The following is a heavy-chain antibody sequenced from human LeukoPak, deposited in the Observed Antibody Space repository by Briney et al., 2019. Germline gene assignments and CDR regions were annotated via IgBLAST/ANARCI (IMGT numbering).Heavy chain of an antibody. CDR2: INPNSGGT. CDR3: ARSPLRVGTIIDY. D-gene: IGHD1-14*01. CDR1: GYTFTGYY. J-gene: IGHJ4*02. V-gene: IGHV1-2*02. Sequence: ASVKVSCKASGYTFTGYYMHWVRQAPGQGLEWMGWINPNSGGTNYAQKFQGRVTMSRDTSMTTAYMELTSLISDDTAVYYCARSPLRVGTIIDYWGQGTLVTVSS.